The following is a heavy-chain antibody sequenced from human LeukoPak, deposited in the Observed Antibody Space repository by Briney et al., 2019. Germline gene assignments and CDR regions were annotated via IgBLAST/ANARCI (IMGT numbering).Heavy chain of an antibody. V-gene: IGHV3-30-3*01. D-gene: IGHD2-8*01. CDR3: AGGSLVWQFDY. CDR2: TSYDGSSK. CDR1: GFTFSNYA. Sequence: GGSLRLSCAASGFTFSNYAMHWVRQAPGRGLEWVAVTSYDGSSKYYADSVKGRFTISRDNSNNTLYLQMNSLRADDTAVYFCAGGSLVWQFDYWGQGTLVAVSS. J-gene: IGHJ4*02.